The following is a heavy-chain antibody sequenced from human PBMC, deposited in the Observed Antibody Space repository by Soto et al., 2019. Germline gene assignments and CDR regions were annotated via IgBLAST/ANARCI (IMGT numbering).Heavy chain of an antibody. CDR2: IWYDGSNK. Sequence: QVQLVESGGGVVQPGRSLRLSCAVSGFSFNSYGMHWVRQAPGKGLEWVAVIWYDGSNKYYVDSVKGRFTISRDNSKNTLYLQMNSLRAEDTAVDYCARDRGAGSYYPFAYWGQGTLVTVSS. CDR3: ARDRGAGSYYPFAY. D-gene: IGHD3-10*01. CDR1: GFSFNSYG. V-gene: IGHV3-33*01. J-gene: IGHJ4*02.